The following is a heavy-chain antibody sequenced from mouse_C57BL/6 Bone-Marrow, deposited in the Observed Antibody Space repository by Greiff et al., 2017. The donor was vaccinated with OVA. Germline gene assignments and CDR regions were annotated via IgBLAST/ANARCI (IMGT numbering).Heavy chain of an antibody. V-gene: IGHV5-16*01. J-gene: IGHJ2*01. Sequence: EVKLMESEGGLVQPGSSMKLSCTASGFTFSDYYMAWVRQVPEKGLEWVANINYDGSSTYYLDSLKSRFIISRDNAKNILYLQMSSLKSEDTATYYCARDHDGYLSFDYWGQGTTLTVSS. D-gene: IGHD2-3*01. CDR3: ARDHDGYLSFDY. CDR2: INYDGSST. CDR1: GFTFSDYY.